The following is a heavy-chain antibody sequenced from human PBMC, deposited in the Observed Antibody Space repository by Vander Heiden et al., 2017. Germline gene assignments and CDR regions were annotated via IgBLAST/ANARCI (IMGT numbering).Heavy chain of an antibody. CDR2: ISYDSTSR. V-gene: IGHV3-30*18. CDR1: GFTFSMYG. J-gene: IGHJ6*02. D-gene: IGHD3-16*01. CDR3: AKEFDNYGGTKYGLDV. Sequence: QVQLLESGGGVVQPGRSLRLSCAATGFTFSMYGMHWIRRVPGKGLEWVAVISYDSTSRLYAESVKDRFAISRDSPKNTLYLQMHSLRADDTDVYYCAKEFDNYGGTKYGLDVWGQGTTGIVSS.